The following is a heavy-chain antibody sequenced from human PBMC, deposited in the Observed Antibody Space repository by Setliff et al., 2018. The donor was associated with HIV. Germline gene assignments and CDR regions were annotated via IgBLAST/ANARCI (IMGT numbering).Heavy chain of an antibody. CDR3: ARITPYGSGYY. V-gene: IGHV4-59*01. J-gene: IGHJ4*02. CDR2: IYDSGNI. CDR1: GGSFSSYS. D-gene: IGHD3-10*01. Sequence: SETLSLTCTVSGGSFSSYSWSWPRQPPRKGLEWIGYIYDSGNIHYNPSLKGRVTISVDMSEDQFSLNLSSMTAADTAVYYCARITPYGSGYYWGQGTLVTVSS.